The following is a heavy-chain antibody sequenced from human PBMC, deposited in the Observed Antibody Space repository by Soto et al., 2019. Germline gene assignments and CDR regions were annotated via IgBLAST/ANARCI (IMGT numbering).Heavy chain of an antibody. Sequence: EVQLVESGGGLVKPGGSLRLACAASGFTLRTAWMNWVRQAPGKGLEWVGRIKRESDGGTTDYGVSVRGRFTISRDESQNPLYLQMNSLGTEDTAVYYCATEPYFYDSSGVDVWGQGTTVTVSS. CDR1: GFTLRTAW. J-gene: IGHJ6*02. CDR2: IKRESDGGTT. V-gene: IGHV3-15*07. CDR3: ATEPYFYDSSGVDV.